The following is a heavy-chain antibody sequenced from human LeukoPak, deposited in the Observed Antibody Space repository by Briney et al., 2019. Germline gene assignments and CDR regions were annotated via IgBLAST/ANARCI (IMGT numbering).Heavy chain of an antibody. CDR2: IRGSSSYT. J-gene: IGHJ4*02. D-gene: IGHD3-10*01. CDR3: AREGVRGSGSYYNVKDY. Sequence: GGSLRLSCAASGFTFSDYYMSWIRQAPGKGLEWVSYIRGSSSYTNYADSVKGRFTISRDNSKNTLYLQMNSLRAEDTAVYYCAREGVRGSGSYYNVKDYWGQGSLVTVSS. CDR1: GFTFSDYY. V-gene: IGHV3-11*05.